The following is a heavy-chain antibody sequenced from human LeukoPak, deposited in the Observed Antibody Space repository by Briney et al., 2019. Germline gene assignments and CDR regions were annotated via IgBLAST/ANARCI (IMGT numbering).Heavy chain of an antibody. J-gene: IGHJ4*02. D-gene: IGHD5-12*01. Sequence: TSETLSLTCTVSGGSISSSSYYWGWIRQPPGEGLEWIGSIYYSGSTYYNPSLKSRVTISVDTSKNQFSLKLSSVTAADTAVYYCARDGYSGNDGLWGQGSLVTVSS. V-gene: IGHV4-39*07. CDR2: IYYSGST. CDR3: ARDGYSGNDGL. CDR1: GGSISSSSYY.